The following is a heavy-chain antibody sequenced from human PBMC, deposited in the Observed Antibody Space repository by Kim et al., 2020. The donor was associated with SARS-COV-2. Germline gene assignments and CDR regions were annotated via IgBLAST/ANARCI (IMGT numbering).Heavy chain of an antibody. J-gene: IGHJ6*02. D-gene: IGHD6-6*01. CDR1: GYSFTSYW. CDR2: IDPSDSYT. V-gene: IGHV5-10-1*01. Sequence: GESLKISCKGSGYSFTSYWISWVRQMPGKGLEWMGRIDPSDSYTNYSPSFQGHVTISADKSISTAYLQWSSLKASDTAMYYCARQRYSSSSAYYYYGMDVWGQGTTVTVSS. CDR3: ARQRYSSSSAYYYYGMDV.